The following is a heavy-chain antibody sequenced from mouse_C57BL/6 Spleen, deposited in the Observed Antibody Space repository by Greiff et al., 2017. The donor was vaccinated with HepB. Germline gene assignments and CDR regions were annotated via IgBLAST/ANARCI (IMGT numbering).Heavy chain of an antibody. D-gene: IGHD1-1*01. Sequence: QVQLQQSGAELVRPGASVTLSCKASGYTFTDYEMHWVKQTPVHGLEWIGAIDPETGGTAYNQKFKGKAILTADKSSSTAYMELRSLTSEDSAVYYSTRGTTVVANFDYWGQGTTLTVSS. CDR3: TRGTTVVANFDY. J-gene: IGHJ2*01. V-gene: IGHV1-15*01. CDR2: IDPETGGT. CDR1: GYTFTDYE.